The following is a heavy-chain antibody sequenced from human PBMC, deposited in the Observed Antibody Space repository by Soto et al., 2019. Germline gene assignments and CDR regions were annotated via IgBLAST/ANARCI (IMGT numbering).Heavy chain of an antibody. CDR3: ARALDAKYSSSWGRYYYYGMDV. D-gene: IGHD6-13*01. CDR2: IIPILGIA. CDR1: GGTFSSYT. V-gene: IGHV1-69*02. J-gene: IGHJ6*02. Sequence: QVQLVQSGAEVKKPGSSVKVSCKASGGTFSSYTISWVRQAPGQGLEWMGRIIPILGIANYAQKFQGRVTITADKSTSTAYMELSSLRSEDTAVYYCARALDAKYSSSWGRYYYYGMDVWGQGTTVTVSS.